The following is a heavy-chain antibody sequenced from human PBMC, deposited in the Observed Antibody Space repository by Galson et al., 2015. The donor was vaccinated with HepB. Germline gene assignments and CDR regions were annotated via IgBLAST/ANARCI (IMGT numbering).Heavy chain of an antibody. CDR2: IGGSGGNT. CDR1: GFTFNTYA. Sequence: SLRLSCAASGFTFNTYAMSWVRQAPGKGLEWVSAIGGSGGNTYYADSVKGRFTNSRDNPKNTLYVQMNRQRAEDTAVYYCAKPSYGSESWEWFDPWAQGTLDTV. V-gene: IGHV3-23*01. CDR3: AKPSYGSESWEWFDP. J-gene: IGHJ5*02. D-gene: IGHD3-10*01.